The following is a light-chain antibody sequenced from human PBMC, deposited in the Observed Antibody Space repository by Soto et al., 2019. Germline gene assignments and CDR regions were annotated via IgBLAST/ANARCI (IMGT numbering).Light chain of an antibody. CDR3: HQYGWSYT. Sequence: IGLPHPPGTRSLSPGERATLSSRAIESLANDSVPWYQQKPGQAPSLLIYGASSRATGTPDRFSGSGSGTDFTLTSSRLEPEAFAVYYCHQYGWSYTFGQGTKLEIK. J-gene: IGKJ2*01. V-gene: IGKV3-20*01. CDR2: GAS. CDR1: ESLANDS.